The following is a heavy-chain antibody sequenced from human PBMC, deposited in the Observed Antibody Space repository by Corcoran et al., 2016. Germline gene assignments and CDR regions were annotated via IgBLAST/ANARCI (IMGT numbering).Heavy chain of an antibody. CDR2: IDWDDDK. CDR3: ARMSSYDAFDI. Sequence: HVTLKESGPALVKPTQTLTLTCTFSGFSLSTSGMRVSWIRQPTGKALEWLARIDWDDDKFYSTSLKTRLTISKDTSKNQVVLTMTNMDPVDTATYYCARMSSYDAFDIWGQGTMVTVSS. V-gene: IGHV2-70*04. J-gene: IGHJ3*02. CDR1: GFSLSTSGMR.